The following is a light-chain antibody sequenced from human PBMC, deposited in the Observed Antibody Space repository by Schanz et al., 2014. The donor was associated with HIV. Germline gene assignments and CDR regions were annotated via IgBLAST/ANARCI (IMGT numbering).Light chain of an antibody. J-gene: IGLJ2*01. CDR3: CSYRSRFTLI. V-gene: IGLV2-23*02. CDR2: EVN. CDR1: SSAVANYNL. Sequence: QSALTQPASVSGSPGQSITISCTGTSSAVANYNLVSWYQQHPGKAPKLIIFEVNKRPSGLSNRFSGSKSGNTASLTISGLQAEDEADYYCCSYRSRFTLIFGGGTKLTVL.